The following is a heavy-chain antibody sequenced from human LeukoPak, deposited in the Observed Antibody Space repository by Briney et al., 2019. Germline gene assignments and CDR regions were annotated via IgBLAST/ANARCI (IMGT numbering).Heavy chain of an antibody. CDR2: IYYSGST. CDR1: GGSISSSSYY. J-gene: IGHJ5*02. D-gene: IGHD2-2*02. CDR3: ARRYCSSTSCYRGGNWFDP. Sequence: SETLSLTRTFSGGSISSSSYYWGWIRQPPGKGLEWIGSIYYSGSTYYNPSLKSRVTISVDTSKNQSSLKLSSVTAADTAVYYCARRYCSSTSCYRGGNWFDPWGQGTLVTVSS. V-gene: IGHV4-39*07.